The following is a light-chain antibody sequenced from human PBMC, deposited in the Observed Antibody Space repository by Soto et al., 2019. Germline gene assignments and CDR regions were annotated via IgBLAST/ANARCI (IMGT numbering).Light chain of an antibody. Sequence: QSALTQPASVSGSPGQSITISCTGTSSDVGGYNYVSWYQQHPGKAPKLMIYEVSHRPSGVSDRFSGSKSGNTASLTISGLQAEDEADYYCSSYTRSSTVIFGGGTKVTVL. CDR2: EVS. V-gene: IGLV2-14*01. CDR1: SSDVGGYNY. CDR3: SSYTRSSTVI. J-gene: IGLJ2*01.